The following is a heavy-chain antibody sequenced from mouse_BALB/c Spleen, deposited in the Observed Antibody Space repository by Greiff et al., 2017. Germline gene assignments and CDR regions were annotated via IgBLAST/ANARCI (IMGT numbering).Heavy chain of an antibody. D-gene: IGHD2-4*01. Sequence: QVQLKQSGAELVKPGASVKLSCKASGYTFTSYYMYWVKQRPGQGLEWIGEINPSNGGTNFNEKFKSKATLTVDKSSSTAYMQLSSLTSEDSAVYYCTREYDYDLAWFAYWGQGTLVTVSA. CDR2: INPSNGGT. CDR1: GYTFTSYY. CDR3: TREYDYDLAWFAY. V-gene: IGHV1S81*02. J-gene: IGHJ3*01.